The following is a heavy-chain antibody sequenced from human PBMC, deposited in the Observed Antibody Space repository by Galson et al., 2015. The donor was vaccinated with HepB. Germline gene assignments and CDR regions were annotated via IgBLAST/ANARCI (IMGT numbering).Heavy chain of an antibody. Sequence: LSLTCTVSGGSISSGSYYWSWIRQPAGKGLEWIGRIYTSGSTNYNPSLKSRVTMSVDTSKNQFSLKLSSVIAADTAVYYCARVDYREVATNRPVIYYYYYMDVWGKGTTVTVSS. J-gene: IGHJ6*03. CDR1: GGSISSGSYY. CDR3: ARVDYREVATNRPVIYYYYYMDV. D-gene: IGHD5-12*01. V-gene: IGHV4-61*02. CDR2: IYTSGST.